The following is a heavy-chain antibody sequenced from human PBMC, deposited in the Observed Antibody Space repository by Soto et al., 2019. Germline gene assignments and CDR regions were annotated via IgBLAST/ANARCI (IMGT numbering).Heavy chain of an antibody. D-gene: IGHD3-22*01. Sequence: XGPTFVHPTQTLTLTCTFSGFSLSTSGMRVSWIRQPPGKALEWLARIDWDDDKFYSTSLKTRLTISKDTSKNQVVLTMTNMDPVDTATYYCARSRGTYYYDSSGYYPDAFDIWGQGTMVTVS. V-gene: IGHV2-70D*14. CDR1: GFSLSTSGMR. CDR2: IDWDDDK. CDR3: ARSRGTYYYDSSGYYPDAFDI. J-gene: IGHJ3*02.